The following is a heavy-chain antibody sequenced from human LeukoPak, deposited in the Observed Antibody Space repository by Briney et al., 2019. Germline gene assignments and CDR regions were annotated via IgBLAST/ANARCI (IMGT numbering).Heavy chain of an antibody. D-gene: IGHD1-26*01. J-gene: IGHJ2*01. Sequence: GGSLRLSCAAYGFTFSSYSMNWVRQAPGKGLEWVSSISSSSSYIYYADSVKGRFTISRDNAKNSLYLQMNSLRAEDTAVYYCTRLLGAVHWYFDLWGRGTLVTVSS. CDR2: ISSSSSYI. CDR1: GFTFSSYS. V-gene: IGHV3-21*01. CDR3: TRLLGAVHWYFDL.